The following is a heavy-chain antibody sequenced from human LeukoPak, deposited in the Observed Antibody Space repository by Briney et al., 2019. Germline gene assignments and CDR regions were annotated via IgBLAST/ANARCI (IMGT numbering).Heavy chain of an antibody. CDR3: ARDRPDYYASGSYGPNYFDS. Sequence: PSETLSLTCTVSGYSISSGYYWGWIRQPPGKGLEWIGSIYHSGSTYYNPSLKSRVTMSLDTSKNQFSLRLTSVTAADSAVYYCARDRPDYYASGSYGPNYFDSWGQGTLVTVSS. J-gene: IGHJ4*02. D-gene: IGHD3-10*01. CDR1: GYSISSGYY. CDR2: IYHSGST. V-gene: IGHV4-38-2*02.